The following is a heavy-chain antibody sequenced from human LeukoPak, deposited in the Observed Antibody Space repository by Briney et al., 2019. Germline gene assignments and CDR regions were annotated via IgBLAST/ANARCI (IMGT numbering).Heavy chain of an antibody. CDR1: GFTFSSYS. D-gene: IGHD5-24*01. CDR3: ARERFQMADGFDI. CDR2: ISSSSSYI. J-gene: IGHJ3*02. V-gene: IGHV3-21*01. Sequence: GGSLRLSCAGSGFTFSSYSMNWVRQAPGKGLEWVSSISSSSSYIYSADSVKGLFTISRDNAKNPMYLQMNSLRAEDTAVYYCARERFQMADGFDIWGQGTMVTVSS.